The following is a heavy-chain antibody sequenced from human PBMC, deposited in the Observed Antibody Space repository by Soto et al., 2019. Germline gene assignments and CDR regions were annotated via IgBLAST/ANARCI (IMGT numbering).Heavy chain of an antibody. CDR2: VSYDGMSK. Sequence: QVQLVESGGGVVRPGRSLTVSCAASGFTFSTYGMHWVRQARGQGLEWVAIVSYDGMSKYYADSVKGRFTISRDNSENTLYLQMNSLRVEDTAVYYCAKESEQYYFDYWGQGALVTVSS. D-gene: IGHD3-16*01. J-gene: IGHJ4*02. CDR1: GFTFSTYG. V-gene: IGHV3-30*18. CDR3: AKESEQYYFDY.